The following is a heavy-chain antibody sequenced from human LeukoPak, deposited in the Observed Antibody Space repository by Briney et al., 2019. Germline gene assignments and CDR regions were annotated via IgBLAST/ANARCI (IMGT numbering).Heavy chain of an antibody. CDR1: GYTFTSYG. CDR2: IIPTFGTA. CDR3: AYGSGSYYQFDY. V-gene: IGHV1-69*05. J-gene: IGHJ4*02. D-gene: IGHD3-10*01. Sequence: SVKVSCKASGYTFTSYGISWVRQAPGQGLEWMGRIIPTFGTANYAQKFQGRVTITTDESTSTAYMELSSLRSEDTAVYYCAYGSGSYYQFDYWGQGTLVTVSS.